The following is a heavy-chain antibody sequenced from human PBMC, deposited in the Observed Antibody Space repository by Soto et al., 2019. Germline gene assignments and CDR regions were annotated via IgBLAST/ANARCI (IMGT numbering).Heavy chain of an antibody. V-gene: IGHV1-18*01. CDR1: GYSFTSLD. Sequence: QVQLVQSGAEVREPGASVKVSCKASGYSFTSLDINWVRQTAGQGLEWMGWISVYNDNTNYAQKFQGIVTITKETSSSTAYMELTSLKSDDTAVYYCARIGFDGHWGQGTLVTFSS. CDR2: ISVYNDNT. J-gene: IGHJ1*01. CDR3: ARIGFDGH. D-gene: IGHD3-9*01.